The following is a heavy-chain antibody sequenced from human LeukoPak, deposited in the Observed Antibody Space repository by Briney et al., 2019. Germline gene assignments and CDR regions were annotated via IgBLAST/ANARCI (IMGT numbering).Heavy chain of an antibody. CDR2: IDRGGST. Sequence: GGSLRLSCAASGFTVSSCYMSWVRQAPGKGLEWVSIIDRGGSTYYAESVKGRFTISRDTSKNTLYLQMSSLRAEETAVYYCARDGPSMSIQLWGQGTLVTVSS. V-gene: IGHV3-66*01. CDR1: GFTVSSCY. CDR3: ARDGPSMSIQL. J-gene: IGHJ1*01. D-gene: IGHD6-6*01.